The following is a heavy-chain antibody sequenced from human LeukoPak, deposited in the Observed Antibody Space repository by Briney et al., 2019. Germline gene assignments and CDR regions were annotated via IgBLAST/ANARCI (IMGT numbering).Heavy chain of an antibody. CDR2: IYYSGST. CDR3: ARASHLYDILTGYVLDY. V-gene: IGHV4-59*01. CDR1: GGSISSYY. Sequence: SETLSLTCTVSGGSISSYYWSWIRQPPGKGLEWIGYIYYSGSTNYNPSLKSRVTISVDTPKNQFSLKLSSVTAADTAVYYCARASHLYDILTGYVLDYWGQGTLVTVSS. J-gene: IGHJ4*02. D-gene: IGHD3-9*01.